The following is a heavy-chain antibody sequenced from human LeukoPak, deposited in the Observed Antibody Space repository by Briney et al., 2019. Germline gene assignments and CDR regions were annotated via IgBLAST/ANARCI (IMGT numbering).Heavy chain of an antibody. CDR3: ARGVVTAPQTFDY. J-gene: IGHJ4*02. Sequence: SETLSLTCAVSGGSISSGGYSWSWIRQPPGKGLEWIGYIYYSGSTYYNPSLKSRVTISVDTSKNQFSLKLSSVTAADTAVYYCARGVVTAPQTFDYWGQGTLVTVSS. CDR2: IYYSGST. D-gene: IGHD2-21*02. CDR1: GGSISSGGYS. V-gene: IGHV4-30-4*07.